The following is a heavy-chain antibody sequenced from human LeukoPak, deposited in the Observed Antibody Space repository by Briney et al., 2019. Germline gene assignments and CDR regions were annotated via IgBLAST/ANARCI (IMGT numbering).Heavy chain of an antibody. CDR2: MNPNSGNT. V-gene: IGHV1-8*01. CDR3: ARVPYYYDSSGYYYSWFDP. Sequence: ASVKVSCKASGYTFTSYDINWVRQATGQGLEWMGWMNPNSGNTGYAQKFQGRVTMTRNTSISTAYMELSSLRSEDTAVYYCARVPYYYDSSGYYYSWFDPWGQGTLVTVSS. J-gene: IGHJ5*02. D-gene: IGHD3-22*01. CDR1: GYTFTSYD.